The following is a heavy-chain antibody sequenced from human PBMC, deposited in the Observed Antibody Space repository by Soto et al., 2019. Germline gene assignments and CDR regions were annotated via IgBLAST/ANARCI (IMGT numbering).Heavy chain of an antibody. CDR3: ARDAAYCSGGSCYARSWVSWFDP. CDR2: INAGNGNT. D-gene: IGHD2-15*01. CDR1: GYTFTSYA. V-gene: IGHV1-3*01. Sequence: GASVKVSCKASGYTFTSYAMHWVRQAPGQRLEWMGWINAGNGNTKYSQKFQGRVTITRDTSASTAYMELSSLRSEDTAVYYCARDAAYCSGGSCYARSWVSWFDPWGQGTLVTVSS. J-gene: IGHJ5*02.